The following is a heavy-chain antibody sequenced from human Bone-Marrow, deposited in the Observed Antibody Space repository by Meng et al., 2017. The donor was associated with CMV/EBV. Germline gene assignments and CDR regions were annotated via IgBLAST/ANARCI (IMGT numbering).Heavy chain of an antibody. CDR1: GFTFSSYW. J-gene: IGHJ6*02. Sequence: GESLKISCAASGFTFSSYWMSWVRQAPGKGLEWVGFIRSKAYGGTTEYAASVKGRFTISRDDSKSIAYLQMNSLKTEDTAVYYCTRDGDFWSGYLLAGMDVWGQGTTVTVSS. D-gene: IGHD3-3*01. CDR2: IRSKAYGGTT. V-gene: IGHV3-49*04. CDR3: TRDGDFWSGYLLAGMDV.